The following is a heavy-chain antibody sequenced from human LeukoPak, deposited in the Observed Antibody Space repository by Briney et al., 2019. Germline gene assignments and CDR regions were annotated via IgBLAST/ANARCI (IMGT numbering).Heavy chain of an antibody. CDR1: GFTFSSYS. Sequence: AGGSLRLSCAASGFTFSSYSMNWVRQAPGKGLEWVANIKQDGSEKYYVDSVKGRFTISRDNAKNSLYLQMNTLRAEDTAVYYCARGSPVDYWGQGTLVTVSS. CDR2: IKQDGSEK. CDR3: ARGSPVDY. V-gene: IGHV3-7*01. J-gene: IGHJ4*02.